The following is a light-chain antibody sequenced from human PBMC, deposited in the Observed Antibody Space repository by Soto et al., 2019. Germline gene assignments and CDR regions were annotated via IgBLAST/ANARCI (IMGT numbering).Light chain of an antibody. J-gene: IGKJ1*01. CDR3: QQSYSAPQT. V-gene: IGKV1-39*01. CDR1: QNINTY. CDR2: GAS. Sequence: DIQMTQSPSSLSASVGDRVTITCRASQNINTYLIWYRQKLGEAPNLLIYGASSSQSGVSPRFSGSGSGTEVTLTISSLQPEELATYFCQQSYSAPQTFGQGTKVEI.